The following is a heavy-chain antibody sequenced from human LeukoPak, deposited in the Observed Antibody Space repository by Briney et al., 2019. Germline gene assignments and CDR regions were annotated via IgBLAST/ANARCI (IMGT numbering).Heavy chain of an antibody. V-gene: IGHV3-9*01. Sequence: GGSLRLSCAASGFTFDDYAMHWVRQAPGKGLEWVSGISWNSGSIGYADSVKGRFTISRDNAKNSLYLQMNSLRAEDTALYYCAKDRGTMVVVEAFDIWGQGTMVTVSS. CDR3: AKDRGTMVVVEAFDI. CDR2: ISWNSGSI. CDR1: GFTFDDYA. J-gene: IGHJ3*02. D-gene: IGHD3-22*01.